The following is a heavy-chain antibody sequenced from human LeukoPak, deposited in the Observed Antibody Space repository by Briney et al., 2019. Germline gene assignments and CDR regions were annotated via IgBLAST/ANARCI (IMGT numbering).Heavy chain of an antibody. V-gene: IGHV4-39*01. J-gene: IGHJ6*03. CDR1: GGSINSSNYY. CDR2: IFHSGTT. CDR3: ARHVPPRHWSGVSCYSPNYYYYFMDV. Sequence: PSETLSLTCSVSGGSINSSNYYWGWIRQPPGKGLEWIGSIFHSGTTYYNPSLRSRVTISVDTSKNQFSLKLRSVTAADTTVYYCARHVPPRHWSGVSCYSPNYYYYFMDVWGKGTTVTVSS. D-gene: IGHD2-15*01.